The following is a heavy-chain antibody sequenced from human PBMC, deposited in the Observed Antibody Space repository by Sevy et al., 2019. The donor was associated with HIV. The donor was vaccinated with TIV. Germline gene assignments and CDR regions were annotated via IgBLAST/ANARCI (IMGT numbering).Heavy chain of an antibody. D-gene: IGHD1-1*01. Sequence: SETLSLTCSVSGGSLITTNYYWAWLRQSPGKGLEWITSIYYSGSTYYNPSLKARVTVSVDTSRSQFALIRNSVTAADTSVYYCAAHEGVTISEARFDPWGQGTLVTVSS. CDR1: GGSLITTNYY. CDR2: IYYSGST. CDR3: AAHEGVTISEARFDP. J-gene: IGHJ5*02. V-gene: IGHV4-39*01.